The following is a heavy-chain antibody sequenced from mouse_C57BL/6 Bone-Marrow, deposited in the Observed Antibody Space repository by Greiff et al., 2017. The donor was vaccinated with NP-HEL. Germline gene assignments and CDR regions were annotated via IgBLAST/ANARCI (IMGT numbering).Heavy chain of an antibody. Sequence: QVQLQQPGAELVKPGASVKLSCKASGYTFTSYWMQWVKQRPGKGLEWIGEIDPSDSYTNYNQKFKGTATLTVDTSSSTAYMQLSSLTSEDSAVYYCARNYGSSPYAMDYWGQGTSVTVSS. CDR1: GYTFTSYW. V-gene: IGHV1-50*01. CDR2: IDPSDSYT. CDR3: ARNYGSSPYAMDY. D-gene: IGHD1-1*01. J-gene: IGHJ4*01.